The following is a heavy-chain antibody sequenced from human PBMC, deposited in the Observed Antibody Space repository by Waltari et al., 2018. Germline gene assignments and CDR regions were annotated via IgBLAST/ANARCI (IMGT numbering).Heavy chain of an antibody. J-gene: IGHJ2*01. CDR1: GDSIRSYY. Sequence: QVQLQESGPGLMTPSETLSLTCSVSGDSIRSYYWSWIRQPAGKGLEWIGRVYRSGSTNHNPSLKSRVTMSIDTSKNQLSLKVHSVTAADTAVYYCARHAYSSSWYWYFDLWGRGTLVTVSS. CDR2: VYRSGST. V-gene: IGHV4-4*07. D-gene: IGHD6-13*01. CDR3: ARHAYSSSWYWYFDL.